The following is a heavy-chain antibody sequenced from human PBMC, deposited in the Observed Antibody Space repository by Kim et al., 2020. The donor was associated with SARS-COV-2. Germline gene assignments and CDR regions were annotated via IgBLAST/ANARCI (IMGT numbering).Heavy chain of an antibody. D-gene: IGHD6-19*01. CDR1: GFTFSSYA. V-gene: IGHV3-23*01. J-gene: IGHJ4*01. Sequence: GGSLRLSCAASGFTFSSYAMAWVRQAPGKGLEWVSGIGRGGSGTFYAASVKGRFSIPRDNSKTTVHVQMNSLRGEDTAVYYVAKVSSGWSEGRTFDFWG. CDR2: IGRGGSGT. CDR3: AKVSSGWSEGRTFDF.